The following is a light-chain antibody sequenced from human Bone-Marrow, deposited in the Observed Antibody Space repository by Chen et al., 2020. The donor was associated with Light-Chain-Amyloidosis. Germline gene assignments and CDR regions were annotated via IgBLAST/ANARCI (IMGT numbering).Light chain of an antibody. V-gene: IGLV8-61*01. J-gene: IGLJ3*02. CDR2: STN. CDR1: SGSVSPTDY. CDR3: VLYVGSGIWV. Sequence: TVVTQEPSFSVSPGGTVTLTCGLSSGSVSPTDYPAWYQQTPGQAPRTLIYSTNTRSSGVPDRFSGSILGNKAALTITGAQADDESDYYCVLYVGSGIWVFGGGTKLTVL.